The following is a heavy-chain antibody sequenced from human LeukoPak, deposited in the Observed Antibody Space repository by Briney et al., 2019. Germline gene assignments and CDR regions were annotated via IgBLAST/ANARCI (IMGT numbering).Heavy chain of an antibody. CDR1: GGSLSSGGYY. D-gene: IGHD1-26*01. CDR2: IYYSGGT. Sequence: SETLSLTCTVSGGSLSSGGYYWSWIRQHPGKGLEWIGYIYYSGGTYYNPSLKSRVTISVDTSKNQFSLKLSSVTAADTAVYYCARDRLMGATTRGFDYWGQGTLVTVSS. V-gene: IGHV4-31*03. CDR3: ARDRLMGATTRGFDY. J-gene: IGHJ4*02.